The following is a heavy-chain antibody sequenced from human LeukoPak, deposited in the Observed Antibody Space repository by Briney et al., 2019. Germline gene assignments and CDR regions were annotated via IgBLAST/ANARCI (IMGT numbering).Heavy chain of an antibody. Sequence: SETLSLTCTVSGGSINSYYWSWIRQPPGKGLEWIGYIHYSGSSSYNPSLKSRVTISVDMSKNQFSLKLISVTAADTAVYYCARGGGWSPYYFDYWGQETLVTVSS. CDR3: ARGGGWSPYYFDY. V-gene: IGHV4-59*01. D-gene: IGHD6-19*01. CDR2: IHYSGSS. CDR1: GGSINSYY. J-gene: IGHJ4*02.